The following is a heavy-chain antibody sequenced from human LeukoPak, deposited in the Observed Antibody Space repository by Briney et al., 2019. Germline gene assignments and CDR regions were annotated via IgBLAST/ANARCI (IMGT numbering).Heavy chain of an antibody. D-gene: IGHD2-21*02. V-gene: IGHV3-74*01. J-gene: IGHJ3*02. Sequence: GGSLRLSCAVSGFTFSSHWMFWVRQVPGKGLEWVSQINNDGSGTTYADSVKGRFTISRDNAKNTLYLQMNSLRAEDTAVYYCARDCGGDCSDALDIWGQGTMVTVSS. CDR3: ARDCGGDCSDALDI. CDR2: INNDGSGT. CDR1: GFTFSSHW.